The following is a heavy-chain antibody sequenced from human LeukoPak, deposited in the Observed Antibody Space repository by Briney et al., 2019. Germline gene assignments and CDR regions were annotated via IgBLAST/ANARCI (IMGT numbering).Heavy chain of an antibody. D-gene: IGHD3-10*01. J-gene: IGHJ4*02. CDR2: ISWNSGSI. V-gene: IGHV3-9*01. CDR1: GFTFDDYA. CDR3: AKATPDYYGSGSYYFDY. Sequence: GGSLRLSCAASGFTFDDYAMHWVRQAPGKGLEWVSGISWNSGSIGYADSVKGRFTISRDNAKNSLYLQMNSLRAEDTALYYCAKATPDYYGSGSYYFDYWGQGTLVTVSS.